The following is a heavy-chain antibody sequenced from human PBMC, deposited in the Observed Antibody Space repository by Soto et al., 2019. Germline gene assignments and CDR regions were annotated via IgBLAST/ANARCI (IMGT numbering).Heavy chain of an antibody. D-gene: IGHD2-15*01. CDR2: ISYSGST. Sequence: SETLSLTCTVSGGSMSSYYWTWLWQSPGRGLEWIGYISYSGSTYYNPSLKSRVTISADTSKNQLSLRMNSMIAADTAVYYCARADPDASVGYWGQGTLVTVSS. CDR1: GGSMSSYY. CDR3: ARADPDASVGY. V-gene: IGHV4-59*01. J-gene: IGHJ4*02.